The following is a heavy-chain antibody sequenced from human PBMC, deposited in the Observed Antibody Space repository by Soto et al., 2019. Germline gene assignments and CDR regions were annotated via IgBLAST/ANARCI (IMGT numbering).Heavy chain of an antibody. D-gene: IGHD1-26*01. V-gene: IGHV3-15*07. CDR3: TTLTYMKNIIVRFDY. J-gene: IGHJ4*01. Sequence: PRGSLRLSCAASGFIFSNAWINWVRQAPGKGLEWVGRVKSKTDGGTTDFAAPVKGRFAISRDDSKNMVYLEMNSLKTEHTAIYHCTTLTYMKNIIVRFDYCGHGTLVTAS. CDR1: GFIFSNAW. CDR2: VKSKTDGGTT.